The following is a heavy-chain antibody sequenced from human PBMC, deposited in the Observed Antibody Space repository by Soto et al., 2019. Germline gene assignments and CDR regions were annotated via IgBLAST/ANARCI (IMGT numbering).Heavy chain of an antibody. J-gene: IGHJ5*02. D-gene: IGHD3-22*01. CDR1: GGTFSNYA. CDR2: IIPIFGTA. Sequence: QVQLVQSGAEVKKPGSSVKVSCKASGGTFSNYAISWVRQAPGQGLEWMGGIIPIFGTANYAQKFRGRVTITADESTSTAYMELSSLRSEDTAVYYCARDRGPSSGYYPYWFDPWGQGTLVTVSS. CDR3: ARDRGPSSGYYPYWFDP. V-gene: IGHV1-69*12.